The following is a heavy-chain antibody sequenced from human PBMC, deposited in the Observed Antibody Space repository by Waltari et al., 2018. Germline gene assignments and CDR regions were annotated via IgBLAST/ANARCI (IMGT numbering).Heavy chain of an antibody. J-gene: IGHJ4*02. CDR1: GGSISSSHW. CDR2: IYHSGST. Sequence: QVQLQESGPGLVKPSGTLSLTCAVSGGSISSSHWWSWVRQPPGKGLEWSGEIYHSGSTNYNPSLKSRVTISVDKSKNQFSLKLSSVTAADTAVYYCASRSPPKYSSSRISDYWGQGTLVTVSS. CDR3: ASRSPPKYSSSRISDY. V-gene: IGHV4-4*02. D-gene: IGHD6-13*01.